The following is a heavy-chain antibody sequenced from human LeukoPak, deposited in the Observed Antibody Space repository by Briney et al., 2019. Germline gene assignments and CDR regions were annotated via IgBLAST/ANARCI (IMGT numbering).Heavy chain of an antibody. V-gene: IGHV5-51*01. Sequence: GESLQISCKDSEYSFTNYWIGWVRQMPGKGLEWMGVIYPGDSSTTYSPSFQGQVSISVDKSISTAYLQWSSLKASDTAIYYCARIAVAGPYDAFDIWGQGTMVTVSS. CDR1: EYSFTNYW. J-gene: IGHJ3*02. CDR3: ARIAVAGPYDAFDI. D-gene: IGHD6-19*01. CDR2: IYPGDSST.